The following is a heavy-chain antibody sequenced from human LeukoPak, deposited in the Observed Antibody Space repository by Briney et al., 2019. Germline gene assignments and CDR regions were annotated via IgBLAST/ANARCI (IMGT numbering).Heavy chain of an antibody. V-gene: IGHV4-38-2*02. CDR1: GYSITTGYY. Sequence: SETLSLTCTVSGYSITTGYYWGWIRQPPGKGLEWIGSIYHGGSTYYNPSLKTRVTISVDTSKNHFSLSLSSVTAADTAMYYCARDVNGYLCMDVWGNGTTVTVSS. CDR2: IYHGGST. CDR3: ARDVNGYLCMDV. J-gene: IGHJ6*03. D-gene: IGHD5-18*01.